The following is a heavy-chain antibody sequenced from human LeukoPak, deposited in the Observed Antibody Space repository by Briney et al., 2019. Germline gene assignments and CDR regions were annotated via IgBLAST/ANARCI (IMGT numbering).Heavy chain of an antibody. V-gene: IGHV3-7*03. CDR3: TTAAGDYYDTSGYFFDY. J-gene: IGHJ4*02. CDR2: IKQDGSEK. Sequence: GGSLRLSCAASGFTYSPYWMTWVRQGPGKGLEWVANIKQDGSEKYYVDSVKGRFTISRDNAKNSLYLQMNRLRADDTAVYYCTTAAGDYYDTSGYFFDYWGQGILVTVSS. CDR1: GFTYSPYW. D-gene: IGHD3-22*01.